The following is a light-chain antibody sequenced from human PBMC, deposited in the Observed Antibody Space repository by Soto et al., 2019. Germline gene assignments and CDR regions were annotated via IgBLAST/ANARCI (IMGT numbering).Light chain of an antibody. CDR1: SSDVGVYDF. CDR3: SSHTTSTTRV. V-gene: IGLV2-14*03. Sequence: QSVLTHPASVSGSPGQSSTISCAGTSSDVGVYDFVSWYQQHPGKAPKLLIYDVNNRPAGISNRFSGSKSGNTASLTISGLQAEDEADYYCSSHTTSTTRVFGGGTKVTV. CDR2: DVN. J-gene: IGLJ2*01.